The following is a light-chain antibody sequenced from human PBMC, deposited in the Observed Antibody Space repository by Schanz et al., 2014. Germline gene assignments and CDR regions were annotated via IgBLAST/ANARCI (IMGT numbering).Light chain of an antibody. CDR1: SSNIGSNI. J-gene: IGLJ1*01. CDR2: SNN. Sequence: QSVLTQSPSASGTPGQRVTISCSGSSSNIGSNIVNWYQQFPGTAPKLLIYSNNQRPSGVPDRFSGSKSGTSASLAISGLQSEDEADYYCAAWDDSLNGSHVFGTGTKLTVL. V-gene: IGLV1-44*01. CDR3: AAWDDSLNGSHV.